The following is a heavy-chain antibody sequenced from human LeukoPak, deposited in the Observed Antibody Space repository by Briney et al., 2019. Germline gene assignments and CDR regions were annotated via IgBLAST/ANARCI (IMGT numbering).Heavy chain of an antibody. J-gene: IGHJ6*02. D-gene: IGHD4-17*01. CDR2: IYYGGST. Sequence: SSETLSLTCTVSGGSISSSSYYWGWIRQPPGKGLEWIGSIYYGGSTYYNPSLKSRVTISVDTSKNQFSLKLSSVTAADTAVYYCAMVRAVTKNYYYYYGMDVWGQGTTVTVSS. CDR3: AMVRAVTKNYYYYYGMDV. V-gene: IGHV4-39*01. CDR1: GGSISSSSYY.